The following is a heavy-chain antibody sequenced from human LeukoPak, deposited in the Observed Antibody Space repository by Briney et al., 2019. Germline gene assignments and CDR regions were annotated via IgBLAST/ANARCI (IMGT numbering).Heavy chain of an antibody. CDR1: GFTFSSYG. CDR2: IRYDGSNK. Sequence: PGGSLRLSCAASGFTFSSYGMHWVRQAPGKGLEWVAFIRYDGSNKYYADSVKGRFTISRDNSKNTLYLQMNSLRAEDTAVYYCAKGSSPIRYYYMDVWGKGTTVTVSS. V-gene: IGHV3-30*02. CDR3: AKGSSPIRYYYMDV. D-gene: IGHD5-12*01. J-gene: IGHJ6*03.